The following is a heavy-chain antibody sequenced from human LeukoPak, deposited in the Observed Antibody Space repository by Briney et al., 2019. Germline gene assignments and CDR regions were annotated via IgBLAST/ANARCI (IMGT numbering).Heavy chain of an antibody. CDR2: IWYDGSNK. Sequence: PGGSLRLSCAASGLTFRNYGMHWVRQAPGKGLEWVAFIWYDGSNKYYVDSVKGRFTISRDNSKNTLYLQMSSLRVDDTAVYYCARDLLLWFGELSGDSDYWGQGPLVTVSS. D-gene: IGHD3-10*01. J-gene: IGHJ4*02. CDR1: GLTFRNYG. CDR3: ARDLLLWFGELSGDSDY. V-gene: IGHV3-33*01.